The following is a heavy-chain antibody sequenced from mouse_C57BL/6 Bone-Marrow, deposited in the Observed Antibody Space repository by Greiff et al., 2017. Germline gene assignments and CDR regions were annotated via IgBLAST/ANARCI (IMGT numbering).Heavy chain of an antibody. Sequence: EVQRVESVAELVRPGASVKLSCTASGFKIKNTYMHWVKQRPEQGLEWIGRIDPANGNTKYAPKFQGKATIPADTSSNTAYLQRSSLTSEDTAIYYCAMGDSNQRYWGQGTTLTVSA. CDR1: GFKIKNTY. CDR3: AMGDSNQRY. J-gene: IGHJ2*01. D-gene: IGHD2-5*01. V-gene: IGHV14-3*01. CDR2: IDPANGNT.